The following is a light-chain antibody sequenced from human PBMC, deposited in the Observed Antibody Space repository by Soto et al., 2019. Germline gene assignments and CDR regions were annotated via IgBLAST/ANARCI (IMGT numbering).Light chain of an antibody. V-gene: IGKV1-5*01. J-gene: IGKJ1*01. CDR2: HAY. CDR3: QHYNSYSEA. Sequence: DIQMTQSPSTLSASVGDRVTLTCRASQSISSWLAWYQQKPGKAPKLLIYHAYSLESGVPSRFSGSESGTEFTLTINSLQPDDFATYYCQHYNSYSEAFGQGTKVELK. CDR1: QSISSW.